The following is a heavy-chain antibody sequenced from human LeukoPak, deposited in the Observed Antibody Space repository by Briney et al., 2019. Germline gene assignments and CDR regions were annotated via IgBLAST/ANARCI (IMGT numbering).Heavy chain of an antibody. J-gene: IGHJ3*02. Sequence: GGSLRLSCAASGFTFSSYSMNWVRQAPGKGLEWVSSISSSSSYIFYADSVKGRFTISRDNAKNSLYLQMNSLRAEDTAVYYCAISEYSSSHGAFDIWGQGTMVTVSS. CDR2: ISSSSSYI. D-gene: IGHD6-6*01. V-gene: IGHV3-21*01. CDR1: GFTFSSYS. CDR3: AISEYSSSHGAFDI.